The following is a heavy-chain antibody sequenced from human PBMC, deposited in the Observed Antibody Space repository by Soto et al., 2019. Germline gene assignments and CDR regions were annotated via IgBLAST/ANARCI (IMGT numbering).Heavy chain of an antibody. Sequence: ASLKFSCKASGYTFTSYGISWARQAPGQGLEWMGWISAYNGNTNYAQKLQGRATMTTDTSTSTAYLELRSLKSDETAVYYCARDRATRGIAAAEWGQGTLVTVSS. CDR2: ISAYNGNT. J-gene: IGHJ4*02. CDR3: ARDRATRGIAAAE. D-gene: IGHD6-13*01. CDR1: GYTFTSYG. V-gene: IGHV1-18*01.